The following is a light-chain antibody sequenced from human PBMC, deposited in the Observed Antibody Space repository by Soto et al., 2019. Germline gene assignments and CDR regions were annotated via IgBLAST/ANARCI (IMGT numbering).Light chain of an antibody. CDR2: GAS. CDR1: QSVSSSY. Sequence: EIVLTQSPGTLSLSPGERATLSCRASQSVSSSYLAWYQQKPGQAPRLLIYGASSRATGIPDRFSGSGSGTVFTLTSSRLEPEASAVSYCQQYGSSPLTFGQGTKVEIK. J-gene: IGKJ1*01. CDR3: QQYGSSPLT. V-gene: IGKV3-20*01.